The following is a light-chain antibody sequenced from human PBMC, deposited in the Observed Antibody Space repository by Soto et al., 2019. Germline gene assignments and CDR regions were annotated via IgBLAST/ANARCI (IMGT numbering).Light chain of an antibody. CDR3: QQYNSYPWT. CDR1: QSISSW. J-gene: IGKJ1*01. CDR2: DAS. Sequence: DIQMTQSPSTLSASVLDRVTITCRASQSISSWLAWYQQKPGKAPKLLIYDASSLESGVPSRSSGSGSGTEFTLTISSLQPDDFATYYCQQYNSYPWTFGQGTKV. V-gene: IGKV1-5*01.